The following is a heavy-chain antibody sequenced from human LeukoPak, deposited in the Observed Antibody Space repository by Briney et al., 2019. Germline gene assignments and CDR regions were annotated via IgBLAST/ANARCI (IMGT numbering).Heavy chain of an antibody. CDR1: GGSISSYY. CDR3: ARHDVPGIAAAGYFDY. V-gene: IGHV4-59*08. Sequence: SETLSLTCIVSGGSISSYYWSWIRQPPGKGLEWIGYICYSGSTNYNPSLKSRVTISVDTSKNQFSLKLSSVTAADTAVYYCARHDVPGIAAAGYFDYWGQGTLVTVSS. D-gene: IGHD6-13*01. CDR2: ICYSGST. J-gene: IGHJ4*02.